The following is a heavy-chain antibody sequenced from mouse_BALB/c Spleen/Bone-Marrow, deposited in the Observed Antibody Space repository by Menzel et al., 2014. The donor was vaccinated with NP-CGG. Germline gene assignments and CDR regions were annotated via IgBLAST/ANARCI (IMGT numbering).Heavy chain of an antibody. V-gene: IGHV5-17*02. Sequence: EVQRVESGGGLVQPGGSRKLSCAASGFTFSSFGMHRVRQAPEKGLEWVAYISSGSSTVYYADKVMGRFTISRDNPKNTLFLQMTSLRSEDTAMYYCARSGSSSGYSDYWGQGTTLTVSS. CDR3: ARSGSSSGYSDY. CDR1: GFTFSSFG. D-gene: IGHD1-1*01. CDR2: ISSGSSTV. J-gene: IGHJ2*01.